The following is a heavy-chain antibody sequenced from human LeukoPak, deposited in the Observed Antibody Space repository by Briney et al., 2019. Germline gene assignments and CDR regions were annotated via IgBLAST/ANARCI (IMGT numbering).Heavy chain of an antibody. CDR1: GFTFSSYG. J-gene: IGHJ4*02. CDR2: ISYDGSNK. V-gene: IGHV3-30*18. CDR3: AKSDPYYSSSWYEYFDY. Sequence: GRSLRLSCAASGFTFSSYGMHWVRQAPGKGLEWVAVISYDGSNKYYAESVKGRFTISRDNSKNTLYLQMNSLRAEDTAVYYCAKSDPYYSSSWYEYFDYWGQGTLVTVSS. D-gene: IGHD6-13*01.